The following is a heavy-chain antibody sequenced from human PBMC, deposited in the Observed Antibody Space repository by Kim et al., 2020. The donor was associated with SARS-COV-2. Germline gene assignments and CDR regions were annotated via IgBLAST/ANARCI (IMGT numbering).Heavy chain of an antibody. CDR2: IWYDGSNK. J-gene: IGHJ6*02. V-gene: IGHV3-33*01. CDR1: GFTFSIYG. D-gene: IGHD6-13*01. Sequence: GGSLRLSCAASGFTFSIYGMHWVRQAPGKGLEWVGVIWYDGSNKYYADSVQGRFTISSDNSKNTLYLQMNSLRAEGTAVYYCARDQLGIVYYGMYVWGQGTTVTVSS. CDR3: ARDQLGIVYYGMYV.